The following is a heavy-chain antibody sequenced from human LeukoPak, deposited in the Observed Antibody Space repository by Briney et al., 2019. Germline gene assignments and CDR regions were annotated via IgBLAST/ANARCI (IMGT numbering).Heavy chain of an antibody. Sequence: GGSLRLSCAASGFTVSSNYMSWVRQAPGKGLEWVANIKQDGSEKYYVDSVKGRFTISRDDAKNSLYLQMNSLRAEDTAVYYCARNPYYYYGMDVWGQGTRSPSP. V-gene: IGHV3-7*01. CDR1: GFTVSSNY. CDR2: IKQDGSEK. J-gene: IGHJ6*02. CDR3: ARNPYYYYGMDV.